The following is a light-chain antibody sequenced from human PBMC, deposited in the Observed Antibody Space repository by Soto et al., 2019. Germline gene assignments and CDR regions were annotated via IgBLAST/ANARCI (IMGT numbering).Light chain of an antibody. V-gene: IGLV2-14*01. Sequence: QSALTQPASVSGSPGQSINISCTGIRSDVGGYNYVSWYQQHPGKAPKLMIYDVSNRPSGVSNRFSGSKSGNTASLTISGLQAEDEADYYCSSYTSSNTLVVFGGGTQLTVL. CDR2: DVS. J-gene: IGLJ2*01. CDR3: SSYTSSNTLVV. CDR1: RSDVGGYNY.